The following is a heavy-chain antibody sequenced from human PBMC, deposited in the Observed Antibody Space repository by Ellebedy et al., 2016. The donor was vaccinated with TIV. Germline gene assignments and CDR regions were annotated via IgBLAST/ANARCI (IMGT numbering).Heavy chain of an antibody. CDR2: IYSGGST. J-gene: IGHJ3*02. CDR1: GFTVSSNY. CDR3: AREGYDSSGYYYGHDAFDI. Sequence: GESLKISXAASGFTVSSNYMSWVRQAPGKGLEWVSVIYSGGSTYYADSVKGRFTISRDNSKNTLYLQMNSLRAEDTAVYYCAREGYDSSGYYYGHDAFDIWGQGTMVTVSS. V-gene: IGHV3-53*01. D-gene: IGHD3-22*01.